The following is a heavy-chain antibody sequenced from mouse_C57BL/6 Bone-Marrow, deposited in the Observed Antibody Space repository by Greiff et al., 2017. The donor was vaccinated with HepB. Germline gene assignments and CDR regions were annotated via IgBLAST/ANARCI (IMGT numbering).Heavy chain of an antibody. J-gene: IGHJ4*01. Sequence: QVQLKQPGAELVMPGASVKLSCKASGYTFTSYWMHWVKQRPGQGLEWIGEIDPSDSYTNYNQKFKGKSTLTVDKSSSTAYMQRSSLTSEDSAVYYCARYYTASMDCWGQGNPVTVSS. V-gene: IGHV1-69*01. CDR3: ARYYTASMDC. CDR2: IDPSDSYT. CDR1: GYTFTSYW. D-gene: IGHD1-1*01.